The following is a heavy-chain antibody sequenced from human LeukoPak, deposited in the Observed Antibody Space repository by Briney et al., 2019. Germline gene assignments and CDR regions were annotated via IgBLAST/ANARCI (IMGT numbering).Heavy chain of an antibody. Sequence: GASVKVSCKASGYTFTSYGISWVRQAPGQGLEWMGWISAYNGNTNYARKLQGRVTMTTDTSTSTAYMELRSLRSDDTAVYYCARSVGYCSGGSCYRYYYYYYMDVWGKGTTVTVSS. V-gene: IGHV1-18*01. CDR2: ISAYNGNT. J-gene: IGHJ6*03. CDR3: ARSVGYCSGGSCYRYYYYYYMDV. D-gene: IGHD2-15*01. CDR1: GYTFTSYG.